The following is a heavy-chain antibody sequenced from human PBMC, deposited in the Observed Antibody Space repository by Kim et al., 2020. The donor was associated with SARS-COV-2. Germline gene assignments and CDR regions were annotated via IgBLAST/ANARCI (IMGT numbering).Heavy chain of an antibody. Sequence: SETLSLTCTVSGGSVSSRSYYWNWIRQPPGKGLQWIWYISYGGSTNSNPSLKSRVTISLDTSTNQFSLKLTSVTGVDTAAYYCARDASGRPYNYGADVWG. CDR2: ISYGGST. V-gene: IGHV4-61*01. D-gene: IGHD3-10*01. CDR1: GGSVSSRSYY. J-gene: IGHJ6*01. CDR3: ARDASGRPYNYGADV.